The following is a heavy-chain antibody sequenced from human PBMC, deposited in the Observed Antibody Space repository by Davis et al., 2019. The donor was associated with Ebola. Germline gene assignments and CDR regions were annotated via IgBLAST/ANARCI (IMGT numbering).Heavy chain of an antibody. D-gene: IGHD1-26*01. V-gene: IGHV4-34*01. CDR3: AREETYSGTYYIDY. J-gene: IGHJ4*02. Sequence: MPSETLSLTCAVYGGSFSGYYWSWIRQPPGKGLEWIGEINHSGSTNYNPSLKSRVTISVDTSKNQFSLKLSSVTAADTAVYYCAREETYSGTYYIDYWGQGTLVTVSS. CDR2: INHSGST. CDR1: GGSFSGYY.